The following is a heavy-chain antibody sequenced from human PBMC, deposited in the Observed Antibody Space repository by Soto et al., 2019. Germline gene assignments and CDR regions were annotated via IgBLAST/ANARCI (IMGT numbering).Heavy chain of an antibody. CDR3: ARDSGSFNWFDP. D-gene: IGHD1-26*01. CDR2: ISRSSSTI. V-gene: IGHV3-48*04. CDR1: GFTFSSYS. J-gene: IGHJ5*02. Sequence: GGSLRLSCAASGFTFSSYSMNWVRQAPGKGLEWVSYISRSSSTIYYADSVKGRFTISRDNAKNSLYLQMNSLRAEDTAVYYCARDSGSFNWFDPWGQGTLVTVSS.